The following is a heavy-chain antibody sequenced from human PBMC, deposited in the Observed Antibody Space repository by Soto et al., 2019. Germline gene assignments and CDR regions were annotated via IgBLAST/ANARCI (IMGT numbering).Heavy chain of an antibody. CDR1: GFIFSSYS. D-gene: IGHD3-10*01. J-gene: IGHJ6*02. Sequence: GGSLRLSCAASGFIFSSYSLNWVRQAPGKGLEWVSYISSSSSTIYYADSVKGRFTISRDNARNSLYLQMDSLRAEDTAVYYCARTLRGTVRGYGMDVWGQGTTVTVSS. CDR3: ARTLRGTVRGYGMDV. CDR2: ISSSSSTI. V-gene: IGHV3-48*01.